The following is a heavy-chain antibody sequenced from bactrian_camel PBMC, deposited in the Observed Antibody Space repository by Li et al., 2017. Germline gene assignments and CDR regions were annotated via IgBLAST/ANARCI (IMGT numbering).Heavy chain of an antibody. D-gene: IGHD6*01. CDR1: GFTFSRHD. Sequence: DVQLVESGGGLVQPGGSLRLSCAASGFTFSRHDMNWVRQAPGKGLEWVSSINCNGGTTYSPDSVKGRFTISRDNAKNTVYLEMNDLKPEDTAVYSCAADERWLFENFLEAEFNHFGQGTQVTVS. V-gene: IGHV3S40*01. CDR2: INCNGGTT. J-gene: IGHJ4*01.